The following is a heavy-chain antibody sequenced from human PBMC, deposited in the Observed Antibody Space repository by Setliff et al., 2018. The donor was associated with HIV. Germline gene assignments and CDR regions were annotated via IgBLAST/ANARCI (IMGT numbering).Heavy chain of an antibody. J-gene: IGHJ4*02. V-gene: IGHV2-5*01. Sequence: SGPTLVNPTQPLTLTCTFSGFSLSTSGVGVGWIRQPPGKALEWLALIYWNDDKRYSPSLKSRLTITKDTSKNQVVLTMTNMDPVDTATYYCAHSRTIFGVVIIDTCFDYWGQGTLVTVSS. CDR3: AHSRTIFGVVIIDTCFDY. CDR1: GFSLSTSGVG. CDR2: IYWNDDK. D-gene: IGHD3-3*01.